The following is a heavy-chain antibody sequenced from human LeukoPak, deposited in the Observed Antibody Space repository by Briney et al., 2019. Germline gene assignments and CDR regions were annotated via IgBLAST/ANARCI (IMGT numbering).Heavy chain of an antibody. D-gene: IGHD2-15*01. CDR3: AKVSYCSGGSCYWDYYMDV. CDR1: GFTFSSYG. V-gene: IGHV3-30*02. Sequence: GRSLRLSCAASGFTFSSYGMHWVRQAPGKGLEWVAFIRYDGSNKYYADSVKGRFTISRDNSKNTLYLQMNSLRAEDTAVYYCAKVSYCSGGSCYWDYYMDVWGKGTTVTISS. J-gene: IGHJ6*03. CDR2: IRYDGSNK.